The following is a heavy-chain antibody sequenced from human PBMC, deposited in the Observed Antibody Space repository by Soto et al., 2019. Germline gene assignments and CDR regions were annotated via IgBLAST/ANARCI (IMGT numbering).Heavy chain of an antibody. CDR2: IWYDGSNK. CDR3: ARGPPPPYSSGLDY. V-gene: IGHV3-33*01. D-gene: IGHD6-19*01. Sequence: QVQLVESGGGVVQPGRSLRLSCAASGFTFSSYGMHWVRQAPGKGLVWVAVIWYDGSNKYYADSVKGRFTIARDNSKNRLYPQMNSLRAEDTAVYYCARGPPPPYSSGLDYCGQGTLVTVSS. J-gene: IGHJ4*02. CDR1: GFTFSSYG.